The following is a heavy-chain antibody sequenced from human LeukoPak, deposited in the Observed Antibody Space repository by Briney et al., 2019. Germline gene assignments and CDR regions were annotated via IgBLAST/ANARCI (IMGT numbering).Heavy chain of an antibody. J-gene: IGHJ3*02. CDR3: ARSLGATHDAFDI. V-gene: IGHV1-69*02. Sequence: AASVKVSCKASGGTFSSYTISWVRQAPGQGLEWMGRIIPILGIANYAQKFQGRVTITADKSTSTAYMELSSLRSEDTAVYYCARSLGATHDAFDIWGQGTMVTVSS. CDR1: GGTFSSYT. CDR2: IIPILGIA. D-gene: IGHD1-26*01.